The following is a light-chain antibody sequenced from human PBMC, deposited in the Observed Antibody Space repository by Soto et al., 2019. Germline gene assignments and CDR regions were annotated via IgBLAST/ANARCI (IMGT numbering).Light chain of an antibody. V-gene: IGKV3-15*01. J-gene: IGKJ1*01. Sequence: EVVMTQSPASLSVSPGERATLSCRASQSVTTNLAWYQQKPGQAPRLLICGTSNRAAGVPARYSGSRSGTDFTLTISSLQSEDFAFYYCQHYNNWPPSTFGQGTKVDIK. CDR2: GTS. CDR3: QHYNNWPPST. CDR1: QSVTTN.